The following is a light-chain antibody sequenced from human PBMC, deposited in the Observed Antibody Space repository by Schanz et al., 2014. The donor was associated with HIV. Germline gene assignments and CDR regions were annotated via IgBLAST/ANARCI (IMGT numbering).Light chain of an antibody. Sequence: QSALTQPPSASGSPGHSVTISCTGTSSDVGTYNYVSWYQQHPGKAPKLMIYEVSKRPSGVPDRFSGSKSGNTASLTVSGLQDEDEADYYCSSYAGSNNLVVFGGGTKLTVL. V-gene: IGLV2-8*01. CDR3: SSYAGSNNLVV. CDR1: SSDVGTYNY. CDR2: EVS. J-gene: IGLJ2*01.